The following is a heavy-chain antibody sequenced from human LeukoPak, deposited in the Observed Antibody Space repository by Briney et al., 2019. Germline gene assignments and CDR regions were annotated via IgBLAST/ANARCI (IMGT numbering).Heavy chain of an antibody. Sequence: SVKVSCKASGGTFSSYAISWVRQAPGQGLEWMGGIIPIFGTANYAQKFQGRVTITADESTSTAYMELSSLRSEDTAVYYCARVPYSGSYSFWWFDPWGQGTLVTVSS. CDR2: IIPIFGTA. V-gene: IGHV1-69*01. J-gene: IGHJ5*02. CDR1: GGTFSSYA. CDR3: ARVPYSGSYSFWWFDP. D-gene: IGHD1-26*01.